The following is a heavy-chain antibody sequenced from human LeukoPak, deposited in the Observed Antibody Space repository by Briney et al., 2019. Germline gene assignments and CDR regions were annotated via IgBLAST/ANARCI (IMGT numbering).Heavy chain of an antibody. Sequence: ASETLSLTCPVYGGSFSGYYWSWIRQPPGKGLEWIGEINHSGSTNYNPSLKSRVTISVDTSKNQFSLKLSSVTAADTAVYYCARENTAAFDYWGQGTLVTVSS. CDR3: ARENTAAFDY. V-gene: IGHV4-34*01. D-gene: IGHD4-17*01. CDR2: INHSGST. CDR1: GGSFSGYY. J-gene: IGHJ4*02.